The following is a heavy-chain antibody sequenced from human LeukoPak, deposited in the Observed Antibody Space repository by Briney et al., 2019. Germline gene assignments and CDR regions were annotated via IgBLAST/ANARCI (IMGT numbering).Heavy chain of an antibody. CDR2: IYYSGST. CDR3: ATEHSGWYPPTRPFDY. J-gene: IGHJ4*02. D-gene: IGHD6-19*01. CDR1: GGSISSSSYY. Sequence: SETLSLTCTVPGGSISSSSYYWGWIRQPPGKGLEWIGSIYYSGSTYYNPSLKSRVTISVDTSKNQFSLKLSSVTAADTAVYYCATEHSGWYPPTRPFDYWGQGTLVTVSS. V-gene: IGHV4-39*01.